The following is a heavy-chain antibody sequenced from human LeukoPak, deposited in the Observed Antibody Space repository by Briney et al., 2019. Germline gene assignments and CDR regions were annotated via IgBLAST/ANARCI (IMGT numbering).Heavy chain of an antibody. Sequence: PSQTLSLTCTVSGGSINNGGYYWSWIRQHPGKGLEWIGYIYHSGSTYYNPSLKSRVTISVDRSKNQFSLKLSSVTAADTAVYYCARALGYCSGGSCYENAFDIWGQGTMVTVSS. D-gene: IGHD2-15*01. CDR1: GGSINNGGYY. CDR3: ARALGYCSGGSCYENAFDI. V-gene: IGHV4-30-2*01. J-gene: IGHJ3*02. CDR2: IYHSGST.